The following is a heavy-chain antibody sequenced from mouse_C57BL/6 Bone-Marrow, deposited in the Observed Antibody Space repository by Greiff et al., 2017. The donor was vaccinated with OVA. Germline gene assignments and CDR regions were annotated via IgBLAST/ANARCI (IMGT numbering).Heavy chain of an antibody. CDR1: GFTFSDYY. Sequence: DVKLVESGGSLVQPGGSLKLSCAASGFTFSDYYMYWVRQTPEQRLEWVAYISNGGGSTYYPDTVKGRFTISRDNAKNTLYLQMSRLKSEDTAMYYCARQYGNYMDYWGQGTSVTVSS. V-gene: IGHV5-12*01. D-gene: IGHD2-1*01. CDR3: ARQYGNYMDY. J-gene: IGHJ4*01. CDR2: ISNGGGST.